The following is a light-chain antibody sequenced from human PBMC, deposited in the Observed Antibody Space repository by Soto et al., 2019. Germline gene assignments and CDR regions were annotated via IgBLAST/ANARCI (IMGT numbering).Light chain of an antibody. CDR3: QQSYSTLT. CDR1: QSISSY. CDR2: AAS. V-gene: IGKV1-39*01. J-gene: IGKJ4*01. Sequence: DIQMTQSPPSLSASVGDRVTITCRASQSISSYLNWYQQKPGKAPKLLIYAASSLQSGVPSRFSGSGSGTDFTLTISILQPEDYATYYCQQSYSTLTFGGGTKVEIK.